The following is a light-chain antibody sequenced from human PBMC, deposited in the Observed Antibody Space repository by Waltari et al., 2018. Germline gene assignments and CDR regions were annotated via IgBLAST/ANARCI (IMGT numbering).Light chain of an antibody. J-gene: IGKJ4*01. CDR3: QQGKTFPLT. V-gene: IGKV1-12*01. Sequence: LQMTQSPSSVSASVGDRHTISCRASHDISSYLAWYQQKPGKAPKLLIYAASSLLSGVPSRFSGSGSGTDFTLTISSLQADDSATYYCQQGKTFPLTFGGGTKVEI. CDR2: AAS. CDR1: HDISSY.